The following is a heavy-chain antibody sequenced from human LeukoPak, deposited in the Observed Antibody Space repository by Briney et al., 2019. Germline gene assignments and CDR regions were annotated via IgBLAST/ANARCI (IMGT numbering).Heavy chain of an antibody. CDR3: ATYRQVLLPFES. J-gene: IGHJ4*02. CDR1: GFTFSSYG. D-gene: IGHD5-18*01. Sequence: GGSLRLSCAASGFTFSSYGMHWVRQAPGKGLEWVAFIRYDGSNKYYADSVRGRFTISRDNSKSTLFLQMNSLRAEDTAIYYCATYRQVLLPFESWGQGTLVTVSS. CDR2: IRYDGSNK. V-gene: IGHV3-30*02.